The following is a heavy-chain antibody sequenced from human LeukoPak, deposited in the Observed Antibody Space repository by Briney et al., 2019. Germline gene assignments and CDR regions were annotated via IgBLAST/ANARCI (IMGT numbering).Heavy chain of an antibody. CDR1: GFTFSSYA. D-gene: IGHD6-13*01. Sequence: GGSLRLSCAASGFTFSSYAMSWVRQAPGKGLEWVSTISGSGGPTYYADSVKGRFTISKDNSKNTLYLQMNSLRAEDTAVYYCAKSSSSSWYYFDYWGQGTLVTVSS. CDR3: AKSSSSSWYYFDY. J-gene: IGHJ4*02. CDR2: ISGSGGPT. V-gene: IGHV3-23*01.